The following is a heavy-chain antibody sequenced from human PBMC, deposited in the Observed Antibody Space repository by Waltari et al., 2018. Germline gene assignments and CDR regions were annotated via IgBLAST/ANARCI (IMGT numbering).Heavy chain of an antibody. J-gene: IGHJ3*01. CDR2: CDPKDAET. Sequence: QVQLVQSGAEVKKPGASVKVSCKVSGYSLTALSMHWVRQAPGKGLEWMGGCDPKDAETIYAQNVQGRVAMTEDTSTDTAYIDLTSLTSEDTAIYYCTTLNWGHDAFDLWGQGTLVTVSS. CDR1: GYSLTALS. V-gene: IGHV1-24*01. D-gene: IGHD7-27*01. CDR3: TTLNWGHDAFDL.